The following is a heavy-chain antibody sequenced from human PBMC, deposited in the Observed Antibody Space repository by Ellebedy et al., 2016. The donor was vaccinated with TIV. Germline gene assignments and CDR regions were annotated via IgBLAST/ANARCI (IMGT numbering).Heavy chain of an antibody. J-gene: IGHJ4*02. CDR2: MTSSGTTI. Sequence: GESLKISCAGSGFIFSNYEMNWVRQAPGKGLEWISYMTSSGTTIFYADSVKGRFTISRDNGKNSLFLQMNSLRAEDTAIYYCARERRTSTSAYELWGQGTLVTVSS. CDR3: ARERRTSTSAYEL. D-gene: IGHD2-2*01. V-gene: IGHV3-48*03. CDR1: GFIFSNYE.